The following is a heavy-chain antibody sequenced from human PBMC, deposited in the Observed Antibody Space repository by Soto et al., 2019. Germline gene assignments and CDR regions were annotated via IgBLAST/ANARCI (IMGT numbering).Heavy chain of an antibody. J-gene: IGHJ6*02. CDR1: GFTFSSYA. CDR2: ISGSGGST. V-gene: IGHV3-23*01. CDR3: AKDPSLWFGEQPKKVYYYYGMDV. Sequence: HPGGSLRLSCAASGFTFSSYAMSWVRQAPGKGLEWVSAISGSGGSTYYADSVKGRFTISRDNSKNTLYLQMNSLRAEDTAVYYCAKDPSLWFGEQPKKVYYYYGMDVWGQGPRSPSP. D-gene: IGHD3-10*01.